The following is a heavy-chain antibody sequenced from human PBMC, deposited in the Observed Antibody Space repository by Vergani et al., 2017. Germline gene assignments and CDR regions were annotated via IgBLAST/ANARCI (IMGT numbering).Heavy chain of an antibody. CDR3: ARDRXGYISSWYEYYYYDGMDV. CDR2: ISAYNGNT. Sequence: QVQLVQSGAEVKKPGASVKVSCKASGYTFTSYGISWVRQAPGQGLEWMGWISAYNGNTNYAQKLQGRVTMTTDTATSTAYMELRSLRSDDTAVYYCARDRXGYISSWYEYYYYDGMDVWGQGTTVTVSS. CDR1: GYTFTSYG. D-gene: IGHD6-13*01. J-gene: IGHJ6*02. V-gene: IGHV1-18*01.